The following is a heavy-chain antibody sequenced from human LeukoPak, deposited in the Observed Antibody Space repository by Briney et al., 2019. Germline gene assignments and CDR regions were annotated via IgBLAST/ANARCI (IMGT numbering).Heavy chain of an antibody. CDR3: ARQSHPSSSSWLLDH. CDR2: IYYSGST. Sequence: PSETLSLTCTVSGGSISSYYWSWIRQPPGKGLEWIGYIYYSGSTKYNPSLKSRVTISVDTSKNQFSLKLSSVTAADTAVYYCARQSHPSSSSWLLDHWGQGSLVTLSS. V-gene: IGHV4-59*08. J-gene: IGHJ4*02. D-gene: IGHD6-13*01. CDR1: GGSISSYY.